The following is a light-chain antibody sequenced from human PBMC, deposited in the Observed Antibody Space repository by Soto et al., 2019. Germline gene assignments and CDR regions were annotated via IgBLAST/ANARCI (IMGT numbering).Light chain of an antibody. V-gene: IGKV3-15*01. CDR2: GAS. CDR1: QNIGGT. CDR3: QHYNSYSEA. J-gene: IGKJ1*01. Sequence: EIVMTQSPATLSVSPGETATLSCRASQNIGGTLAWYQQKPGQPPRLLFYGASTRAAGIPARFSGSGSGTEFTLTISSLQPDDFATYYCQHYNSYSEAFGQGTKVELK.